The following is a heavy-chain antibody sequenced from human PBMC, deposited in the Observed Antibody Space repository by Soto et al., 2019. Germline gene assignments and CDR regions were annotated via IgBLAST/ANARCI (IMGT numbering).Heavy chain of an antibody. CDR2: ISGPSIYI. Sequence: EVQLVESGGGLVKPGGSLRLSCVASGFTFSGYSINWVRQAPGKGLEWVSYISGPSIYIYYADSVKGRFTISRDNAKSAVYLQMNSLRAEDTAVYYCARGFRNAFNVWCQGTTVSVSS. CDR1: GFTFSGYS. V-gene: IGHV3-21*01. J-gene: IGHJ6*02. CDR3: ARGFRNAFNV.